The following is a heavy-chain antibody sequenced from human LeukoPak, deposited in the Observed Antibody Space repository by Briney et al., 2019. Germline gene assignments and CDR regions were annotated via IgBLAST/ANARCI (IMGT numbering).Heavy chain of an antibody. CDR3: ARGLRGIAVAGPFDY. D-gene: IGHD6-19*01. CDR1: GSTLSSYA. V-gene: IGHV3-30-3*01. J-gene: IGHJ4*02. Sequence: PGGSLRLSCAASGSTLSSYAMHWVRQAPGKGLEWVAVISYDGSNKYYADSVKGRFTISRDNSKNTLYLQMNSLRAEDTAVYYCARGLRGIAVAGPFDYWGQGTLVTVSS. CDR2: ISYDGSNK.